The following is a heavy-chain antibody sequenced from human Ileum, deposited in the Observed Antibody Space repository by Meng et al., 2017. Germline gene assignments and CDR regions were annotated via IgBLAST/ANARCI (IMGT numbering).Heavy chain of an antibody. CDR3: ARVRCASVSCYGDSYFDY. CDR1: GGSIRISNW. CDR2: IYHTGGT. V-gene: IGHV4-4*02. Sequence: QVQLQESGPGLVKPSGTLPLTCPVSGGSIRISNWWTWVRQPPGKGLEWIGEIYHTGGTNYNPSLKRRVTVSVDKSKNQFSLEVTSVTAADTAVYYCARVRCASVSCYGDSYFDYWGQGILVTVSS. D-gene: IGHD2-15*01. J-gene: IGHJ4*02.